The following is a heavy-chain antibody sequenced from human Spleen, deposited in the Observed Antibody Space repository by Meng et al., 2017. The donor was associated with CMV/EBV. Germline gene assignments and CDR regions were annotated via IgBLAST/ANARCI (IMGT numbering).Heavy chain of an antibody. CDR3: ATYPPRNTAMVFRDY. V-gene: IGHV4-31*02. D-gene: IGHD5-18*01. CDR2: IYYSGST. Sequence: GGSISSGGYYWTWIRQHPGKGLEWIGYIYYSGSTYYNPSLESRVTISVDTSKNQFPLKLSSVTAADTAVYYCATYPPRNTAMVFRDYWGQGTLVTVSS. CDR1: GGSISSGGYY. J-gene: IGHJ4*02.